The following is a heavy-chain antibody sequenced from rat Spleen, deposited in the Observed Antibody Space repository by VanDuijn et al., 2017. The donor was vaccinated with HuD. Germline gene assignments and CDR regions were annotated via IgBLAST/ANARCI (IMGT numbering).Heavy chain of an antibody. J-gene: IGHJ2*01. D-gene: IGHD1-2*01. CDR1: GFSLTSYH. CDR3: TRSGYYYSSYVPFFDY. Sequence: QVQLKESGPGLVQPSQTLSLTCTVSGFSLTSYHVSWVRQPPGKGLEWMGVIWTGGSTAYNSLLKSRLSITRDISESQVFLKMNSLQTDDTAIYFCTRSGYYYSSYVPFFDYWGQGVMVTVSS. CDR2: IWTGGST. V-gene: IGHV2-43*01.